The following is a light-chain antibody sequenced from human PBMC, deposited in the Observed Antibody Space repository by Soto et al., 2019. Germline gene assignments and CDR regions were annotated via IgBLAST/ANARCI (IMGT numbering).Light chain of an antibody. Sequence: QSVPTQPASVSGSTGQSITISCTGTSSDIGLNNYVSWYQQHPGKAPALIIYAVTYRPSGVSSRFSGSKSGDTASLTISGLRTEYEADYYCTSHSLSRPVVLGGGTKLTVL. CDR2: AVT. V-gene: IGLV2-14*03. J-gene: IGLJ2*01. CDR1: SSDIGLNNY. CDR3: TSHSLSRPVV.